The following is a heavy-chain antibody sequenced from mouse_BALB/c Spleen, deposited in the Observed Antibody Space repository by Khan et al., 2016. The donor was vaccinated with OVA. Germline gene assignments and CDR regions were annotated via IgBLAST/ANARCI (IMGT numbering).Heavy chain of an antibody. V-gene: IGHV5-9-3*01. CDR2: ISSVSTYT. Sequence: EVELVESGGGLVKPGGSLKLSCAASGCTFSTYAMSWVRQTPEKRLEWVATISSVSTYTYYPDSVKGRFTISRDNAKNTLYLQMSSLRSEDTAMYYCARHNYGPFAFWGRGTLVTVSA. CDR3: ARHNYGPFAF. J-gene: IGHJ3*01. D-gene: IGHD1-1*01. CDR1: GCTFSTYA.